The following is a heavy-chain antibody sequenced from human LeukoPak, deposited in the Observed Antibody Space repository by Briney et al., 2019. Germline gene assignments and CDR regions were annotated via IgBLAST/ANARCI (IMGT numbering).Heavy chain of an antibody. D-gene: IGHD6-13*01. CDR3: ARTSGPYGSLDY. V-gene: IGHV1-69*13. Sequence: SVNVSCEASLGTLTTYTIDWVRQTPGRGLEWVGGILPIFGTGSYAQNFQGRVTITADESTSTAYLQLSSLRSEDTALSYCARTSGPYGSLDYWGQGTLVTVSS. CDR2: ILPIFGTG. CDR1: LGTLTTYT. J-gene: IGHJ4*02.